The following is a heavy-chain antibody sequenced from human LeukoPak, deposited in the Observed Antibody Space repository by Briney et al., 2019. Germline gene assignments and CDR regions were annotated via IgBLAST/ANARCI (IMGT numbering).Heavy chain of an antibody. Sequence: RASVKVSCKASGYTFTSYDINWVRQATGQGLEWMGWMNPNSGNTGYAQKFQGRVTMTRNTSISTAYMELSSLRSEDTAVYYCARVPYCSGGSCYPYYYYGMDVWGQGTTVTVSS. V-gene: IGHV1-8*01. CDR2: MNPNSGNT. CDR1: GYTFTSYD. CDR3: ARVPYCSGGSCYPYYYYGMDV. J-gene: IGHJ6*02. D-gene: IGHD2-15*01.